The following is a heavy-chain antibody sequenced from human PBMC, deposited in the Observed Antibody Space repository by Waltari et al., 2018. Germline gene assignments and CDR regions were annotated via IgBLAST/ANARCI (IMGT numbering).Heavy chain of an antibody. CDR3: ARNYDGSGYSDHHYMDV. CDR2: THIRGST. J-gene: IGHJ6*03. Sequence: QVQLEESGPGLVKPSETLSLTCTVSGGPISSYYWSWIRQPAEKGLEWIGRTHIRGSTHYNPSLQSRFTMSIDTSKNQFLLKLSSVTAADTAVYYCARNYDGSGYSDHHYMDVWGKGITVTISS. D-gene: IGHD3-22*01. V-gene: IGHV4-4*07. CDR1: GGPISSYY.